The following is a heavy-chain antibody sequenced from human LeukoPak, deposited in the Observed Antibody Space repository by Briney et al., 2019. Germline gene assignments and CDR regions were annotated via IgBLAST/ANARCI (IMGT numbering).Heavy chain of an antibody. CDR2: IYYNGDT. CDR1: GRSIDTTIYF. CDR3: ARESQEYFDY. Sequence: QPSETLSLTCSVSGRSIDTTIYFWGWIRQPPGKGLEWIGNIYYNGDTYYNPSLESRVTISVDTSKNQFSLKLSSVTAADTAVYYCARESQEYFDYWGQGTLVTVSS. J-gene: IGHJ4*02. V-gene: IGHV4-39*07.